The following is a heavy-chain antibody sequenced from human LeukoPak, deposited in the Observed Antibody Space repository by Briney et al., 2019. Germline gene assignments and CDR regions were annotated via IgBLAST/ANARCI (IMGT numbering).Heavy chain of an antibody. CDR3: ARERGSGYHFDY. J-gene: IGHJ4*02. Sequence: GGSLRLSCAASGFTFSGYAMSWVRQAPGKGLEWVSAIIGSGDTTYYAASVKGRLTISRDNSKNTLYLQMNSLRAEDTAVYYCARERGSGYHFDYWGQGTLVTVSS. D-gene: IGHD3-22*01. V-gene: IGHV3-23*01. CDR1: GFTFSGYA. CDR2: IIGSGDTT.